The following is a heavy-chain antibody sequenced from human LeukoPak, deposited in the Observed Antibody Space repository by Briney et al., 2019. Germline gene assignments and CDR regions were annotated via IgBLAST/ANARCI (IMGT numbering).Heavy chain of an antibody. D-gene: IGHD6-19*01. CDR1: GYTFTNYG. J-gene: IGHJ4*02. CDR2: ISAYNGNT. CDR3: ARDGGYSSGSSDY. V-gene: IGHV1-18*01. Sequence: ASVKVSCKASGYTFTNYGISWVRQAPGQGLEWMGWISAYNGNTNYAQKFQGRVTMTTDTSTTTAYMEVKSLRPDDTAVFYCARDGGYSSGSSDYWGQGTLVTVSS.